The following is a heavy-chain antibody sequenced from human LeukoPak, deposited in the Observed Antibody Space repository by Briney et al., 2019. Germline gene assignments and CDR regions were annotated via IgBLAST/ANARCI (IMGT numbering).Heavy chain of an antibody. CDR3: ARVSSRRLPPTYSYDRRNYFDY. Sequence: PSETLSLTCTVSNGSINFFYWSWIRQPPGKGLEWIGHIFYSGSTKYNPSLKSRVTISVDTSKNRISLKLRSMTAADTAIYYCARVSSRRLPPTYSYDRRNYFDYWGQGTLVTVSS. J-gene: IGHJ4*02. D-gene: IGHD3-22*01. V-gene: IGHV4-59*12. CDR1: NGSINFFY. CDR2: IFYSGST.